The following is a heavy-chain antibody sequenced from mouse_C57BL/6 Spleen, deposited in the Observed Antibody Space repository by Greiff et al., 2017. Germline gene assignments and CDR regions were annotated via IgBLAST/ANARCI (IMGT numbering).Heavy chain of an antibody. J-gene: IGHJ3*01. CDR2: IGPGSGST. Sequence: QVQLQQSGAELVKPGASVKISCKASGYTFTDYYINWVKQRPGQGLEWIGKIGPGSGSTYYNEKFKGKATLTADKSSSTAYMQLSSLTSEDSAVYFCARPTSYYGSKGWFAYWGQGTLVTVAA. D-gene: IGHD1-1*01. CDR3: ARPTSYYGSKGWFAY. V-gene: IGHV1-77*01. CDR1: GYTFTDYY.